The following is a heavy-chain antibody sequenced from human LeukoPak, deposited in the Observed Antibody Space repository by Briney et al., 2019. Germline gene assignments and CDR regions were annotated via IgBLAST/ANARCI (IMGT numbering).Heavy chain of an antibody. Sequence: EASVTVSFKASGGPFSSYAISWVRQAPGQGREWMGGIIPIFGTANYAQKFQGRVTITADESTSTAYMELSSLRSEDTAVYYCARNSGGYDILTGYHPHYGMDVWGQGTTVTVSS. J-gene: IGHJ6*02. D-gene: IGHD3-9*01. CDR1: GGPFSSYA. CDR3: ARNSGGYDILTGYHPHYGMDV. V-gene: IGHV1-69*13. CDR2: IIPIFGTA.